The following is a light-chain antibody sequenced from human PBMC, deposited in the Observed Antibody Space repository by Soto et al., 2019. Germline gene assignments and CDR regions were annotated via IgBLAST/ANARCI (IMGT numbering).Light chain of an antibody. CDR3: QQYETFSGT. CDR1: QSISSY. J-gene: IGKJ1*01. V-gene: IGKV1-39*01. CDR2: AAS. Sequence: DIQMTPSPSSLSASVGDRVTINCRASQSISSYLNWYQQKPGKAPKLLIYAASSLQSGVPSRFSGSGSGTKFTLTIASLQPDDFATYYCQQYETFSGTFGPGTKVDIK.